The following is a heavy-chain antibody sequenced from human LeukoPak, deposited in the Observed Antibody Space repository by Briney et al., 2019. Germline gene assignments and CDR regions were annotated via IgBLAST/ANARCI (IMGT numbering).Heavy chain of an antibody. CDR1: GGSISSGGYY. CDR3: ATDLVRGVPPDY. J-gene: IGHJ4*02. CDR2: IYHSGST. Sequence: PSETLSLTCTVSGGSISSGGYYWSWIRQPPGKGLEWIGYIYHSGSTYYNPSLKSRVTISVDRSKNQFSLKLSSVTAADTAVYYCATDLVRGVPPDYWGQGTLVTVSS. V-gene: IGHV4-30-2*01. D-gene: IGHD3-10*01.